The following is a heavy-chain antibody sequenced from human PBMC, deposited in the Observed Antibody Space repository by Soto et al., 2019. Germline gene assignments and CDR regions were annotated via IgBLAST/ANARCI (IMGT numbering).Heavy chain of an antibody. CDR1: AVTFSTST. CDR2: IIPILGTA. Sequence: VQLVQSGAEVRKPGSSVKVSCQVSAVTFSTSTITWVRQAPGQGLEWMGSIIPILGTAKSTQKFQGRVTITADESASVAYMELSSLTSEDTAVYYCARAGFVSGWNEFSGMDVWGQGTTVTFSS. J-gene: IGHJ6*02. D-gene: IGHD6-19*01. V-gene: IGHV1-69*11. CDR3: ARAGFVSGWNEFSGMDV.